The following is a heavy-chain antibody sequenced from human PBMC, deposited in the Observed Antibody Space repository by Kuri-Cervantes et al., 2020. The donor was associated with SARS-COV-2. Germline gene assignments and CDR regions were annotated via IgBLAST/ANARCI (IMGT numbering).Heavy chain of an antibody. CDR3: ARVGGIWTADYGMDV. D-gene: IGHD2-21*01. CDR1: GGSISSYY. V-gene: IGHV4-59*01. Sequence: SETLSLTCNVSGGSISSYYWSWIRQPPGKGLEWIGYIYHSGSTNYNPSLKSRVTISVDTSKNQFSLKLSSVTAADTAVYYCARVGGIWTADYGMDVWGQGTMVTVSS. J-gene: IGHJ6*02. CDR2: IYHSGST.